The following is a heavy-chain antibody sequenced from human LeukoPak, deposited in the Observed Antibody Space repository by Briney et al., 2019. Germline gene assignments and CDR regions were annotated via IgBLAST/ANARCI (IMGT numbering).Heavy chain of an antibody. J-gene: IGHJ4*02. D-gene: IGHD3-22*01. CDR3: ARDPDDSSGTFQGY. CDR2: IIPIFGTA. CDR1: GGTFSSYA. Sequence: ASVKVSCKASGGTFSSYAISWVRQAPGQGLEWMGGIIPIFGTANYAQKFQGRVTITADESTSTAYMELSSLRSEDTAVYYCARDPDDSSGTFQGYWGQGTLVTVSS. V-gene: IGHV1-69*13.